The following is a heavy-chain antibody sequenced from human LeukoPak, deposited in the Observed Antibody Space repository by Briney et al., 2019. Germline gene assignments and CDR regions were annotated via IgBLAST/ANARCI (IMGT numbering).Heavy chain of an antibody. CDR1: GFTFSSYA. CDR2: ISYDGSNK. J-gene: IGHJ4*02. CDR3: ARGGYFDWLLIDY. V-gene: IGHV3-30*04. Sequence: GGSLRLSCAASGFTFSSYAMHWVRQAPGKGLEWVAVISYDGSNKYYADSVKGRFTISRDNSKNTLYLQMNSLRAEDMAVYYCARGGYFDWLLIDYWGQGTLVTVSS. D-gene: IGHD3-9*01.